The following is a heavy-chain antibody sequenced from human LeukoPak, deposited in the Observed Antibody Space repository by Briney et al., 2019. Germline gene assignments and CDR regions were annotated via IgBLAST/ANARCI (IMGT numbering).Heavy chain of an antibody. Sequence: ASVTVSCKVSGYTLTELSMHWVRQAPGKGLAWMGGFDPEDGETIYAQKFQGRVTMTEDTSTDTAYMELSSLRSEDTAVYYCATVPVDIVATTTYYFDYWGQGTLVTVSS. CDR2: FDPEDGET. CDR3: ATVPVDIVATTTYYFDY. CDR1: GYTLTELS. J-gene: IGHJ4*02. D-gene: IGHD5-12*01. V-gene: IGHV1-24*01.